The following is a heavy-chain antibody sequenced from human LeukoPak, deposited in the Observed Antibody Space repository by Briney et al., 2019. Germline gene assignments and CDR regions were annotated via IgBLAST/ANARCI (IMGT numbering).Heavy chain of an antibody. V-gene: IGHV3-9*01. J-gene: IGHJ4*02. D-gene: IGHD3/OR15-3a*01. CDR3: AKGGSRYDFWSGPTQDY. CDR2: ISWNSGSI. CDR1: GFTFDDYA. Sequence: GGSLRLSCAASGFTFDDYAMHWVRQAPGKGLEWVSDISWNSGSIGYADSVKGRFTISRDNAKNSLYLQMNSLRAEDTALYYCAKGGSRYDFWSGPTQDYWGQGTLVTVSS.